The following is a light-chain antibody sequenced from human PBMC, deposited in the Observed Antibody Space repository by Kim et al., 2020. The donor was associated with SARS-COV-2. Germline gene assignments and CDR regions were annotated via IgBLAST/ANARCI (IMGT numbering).Light chain of an antibody. CDR2: YDT. CDR1: NIGSKS. Sequence: SYELAQPPSVSVAPGKTARITCEGNNIGSKSVHWYQQKPGQAPVLVIYYDTNRPSGIPERISGSNSGNTATLTISRVEAGDEADYFCQVWDSSSDHKVFGGGTQLTVL. CDR3: QVWDSSSDHKV. J-gene: IGLJ3*02. V-gene: IGLV3-21*04.